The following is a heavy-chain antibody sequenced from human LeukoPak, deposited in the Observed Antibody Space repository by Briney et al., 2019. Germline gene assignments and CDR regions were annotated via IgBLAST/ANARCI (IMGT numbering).Heavy chain of an antibody. J-gene: IGHJ4*02. Sequence: PGGSLRLSCAASGFTFNSYAMTWVRQAPGKGLEWVSIISHSSKTTYYADSVKGRFTISRDNSKNTLYVQMNSLRAEDTAVYYCAKGYYDSSDCAFDSWGQGTLVTVSS. CDR2: ISHSSKTT. CDR1: GFTFNSYA. D-gene: IGHD3-22*01. V-gene: IGHV3-23*01. CDR3: AKGYYDSSDCAFDS.